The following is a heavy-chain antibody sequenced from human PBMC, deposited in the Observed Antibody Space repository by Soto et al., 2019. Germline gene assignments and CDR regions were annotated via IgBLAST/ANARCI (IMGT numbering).Heavy chain of an antibody. D-gene: IGHD3-3*01. V-gene: IGHV3-23*01. CDR1: GFTFGSHA. Sequence: EVQLLESGAGLVQPGGSLRLSCAASGFTFGSHAMIWVRQAPGKGLEWVSAISGRGGSAYYADSVKGRFTISRDNSINTLDLQMNRLRAEDTALYYCSKEPYSDFWSAYYDFDYWGQGTLVTVSS. CDR2: ISGRGGSA. CDR3: SKEPYSDFWSAYYDFDY. J-gene: IGHJ4*02.